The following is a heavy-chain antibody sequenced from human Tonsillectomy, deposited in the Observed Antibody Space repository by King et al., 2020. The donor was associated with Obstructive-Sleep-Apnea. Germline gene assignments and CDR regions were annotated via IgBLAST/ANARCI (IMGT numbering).Heavy chain of an antibody. CDR2: INHSGST. CDR3: ARIVRPDA. CDR1: GGSFSGYY. V-gene: IGHV4-34*01. Sequence: VQLQQWGAGLLKPSETLSLTCAVYGGSFSGYYWSWIRQRLGKGLEWIGEINHSGSTNYNPSLKSRVSISVDTSKNQFSLNLSSVTAADTAVYYCARIVRPDAWGQGTTVTVSS. D-gene: IGHD2-21*01. J-gene: IGHJ6*02.